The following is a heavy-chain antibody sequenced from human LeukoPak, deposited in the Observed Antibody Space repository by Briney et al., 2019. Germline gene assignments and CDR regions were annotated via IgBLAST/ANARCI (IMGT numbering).Heavy chain of an antibody. V-gene: IGHV4-31*03. J-gene: IGHJ4*02. CDR1: GGSISSGIYY. CDR3: AGAVSTNAIDY. D-gene: IGHD1-1*01. CDR2: IYYSGST. Sequence: SETLSLTCTVSGGSISSGIYYWNWIRQHPGTGLEWIGYIYYSGSTYYNPSLKSRLTMSVDTSKNQFSLKLSSVTAADTAVYFCAGAVSTNAIDYWGQGTLVTVSS.